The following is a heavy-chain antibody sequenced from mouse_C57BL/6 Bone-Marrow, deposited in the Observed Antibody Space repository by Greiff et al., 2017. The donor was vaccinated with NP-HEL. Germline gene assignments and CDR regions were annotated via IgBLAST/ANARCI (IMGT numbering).Heavy chain of an antibody. Sequence: QVQLKQPGAELVRPGSSVKLSCKASGYTFTSYWMHWVKQRPIQGLEWIGNIDPSDSETHYNQKFKDKATLTVDKSSSTAYMQLSSLTSEDSAVYYCARSNYGSLFAYWGQGTLVTVSA. CDR3: ARSNYGSLFAY. D-gene: IGHD1-1*01. V-gene: IGHV1-52*01. J-gene: IGHJ3*01. CDR1: GYTFTSYW. CDR2: IDPSDSET.